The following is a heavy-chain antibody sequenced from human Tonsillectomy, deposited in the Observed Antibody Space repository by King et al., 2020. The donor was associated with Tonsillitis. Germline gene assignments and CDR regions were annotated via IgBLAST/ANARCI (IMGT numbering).Heavy chain of an antibody. CDR1: GFTFSDYY. CDR3: ARGLQMTTTKGRFDP. J-gene: IGHJ5*02. Sequence: VQLVESGGGLVKPGGSLRLSCAASGFTFSDYYMSWIRQAPGKGLEWVSYISSGGTTIYYADSVKGRFTISRDNAKNSLYLQMNSLRADETAVYYCARGLQMTTTKGRFDPWGQGTLLTVSS. CDR2: ISSGGTTI. D-gene: IGHD5-24*01. V-gene: IGHV3-11*01.